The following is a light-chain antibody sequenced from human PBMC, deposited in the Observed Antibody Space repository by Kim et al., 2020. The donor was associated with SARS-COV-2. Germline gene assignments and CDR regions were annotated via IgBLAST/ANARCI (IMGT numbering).Light chain of an antibody. J-gene: IGKJ5*01. CDR3: QQYASHPIT. CDR1: QSIGRW. Sequence: GDRVTITCRASQSIGRWLAWYQQKPGRAPKFLIYLASTLQTGVPSRFSGSGSGTEFTLTISSLQPDDFATYYCQQYASHPITFGQGTRL. CDR2: LAS. V-gene: IGKV1-5*01.